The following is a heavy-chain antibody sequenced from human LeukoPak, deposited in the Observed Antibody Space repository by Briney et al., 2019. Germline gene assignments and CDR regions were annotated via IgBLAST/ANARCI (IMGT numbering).Heavy chain of an antibody. CDR1: GYTFTSYG. J-gene: IGHJ3*02. V-gene: IGHV1-18*01. Sequence: GASVKVSCKASGYTFTSYGISWVRQAPGQGLEWMGWISAYNGNTNYAQKLQGRVTMTTDTSTSTAYMELRSLRSDDTAVYYCARGAYDSSGYYSDAFAIWGQGTMVTVSS. CDR2: ISAYNGNT. CDR3: ARGAYDSSGYYSDAFAI. D-gene: IGHD3-22*01.